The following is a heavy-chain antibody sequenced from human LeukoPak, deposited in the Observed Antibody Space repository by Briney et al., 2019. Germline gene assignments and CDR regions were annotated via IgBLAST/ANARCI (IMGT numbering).Heavy chain of an antibody. V-gene: IGHV3-23*01. Sequence: GGSLRLSCAASGFTFSSYAMSWVRQAPGKGLEWVSAISGSGGSTYYADSVKGRFIISRDNSKNTLYLQMNSLRAEDTAVCYCAKDLDRYSGSYLGAFDIWGQGTMVTVSS. J-gene: IGHJ3*02. CDR2: ISGSGGST. D-gene: IGHD1-26*01. CDR3: AKDLDRYSGSYLGAFDI. CDR1: GFTFSSYA.